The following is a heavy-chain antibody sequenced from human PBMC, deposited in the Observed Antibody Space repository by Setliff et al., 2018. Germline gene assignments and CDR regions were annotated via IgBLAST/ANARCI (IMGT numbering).Heavy chain of an antibody. CDR2: ISTSSSTI. D-gene: IGHD5-18*01. V-gene: IGHV3-48*01. CDR1: GFTFSSHG. Sequence: PGGSLRLSCVASGFTFSSHGMTWVRLAPGKGLEWISYISTSSSTIYYADSVKGRFTISRDNAKNSLYLQMNSLRAEDTAVYYCARLTQGYSYYYYMDVWGKGTTVTVSS. CDR3: ARLTQGYSYYYYMDV. J-gene: IGHJ6*03.